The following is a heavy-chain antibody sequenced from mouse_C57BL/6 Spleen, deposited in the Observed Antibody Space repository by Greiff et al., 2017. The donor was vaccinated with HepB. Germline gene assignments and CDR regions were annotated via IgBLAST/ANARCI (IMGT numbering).Heavy chain of an antibody. V-gene: IGHV3-6*01. CDR2: ISYDGSN. J-gene: IGHJ1*03. D-gene: IGHD1-1*01. CDR3: AREGGRSSWYFDG. Sequence: EVQLQQSGPGLVKPSPSLSLPCSATGYSITSGYYWNGIRQFPGNKLEWMGYISYDGSNNYNPSLKNRISITRDTSKNQFFLKLNSVTTEDTATYCCAREGGRSSWYFDGWGTGTPVTVSS. CDR1: GYSITSGYY.